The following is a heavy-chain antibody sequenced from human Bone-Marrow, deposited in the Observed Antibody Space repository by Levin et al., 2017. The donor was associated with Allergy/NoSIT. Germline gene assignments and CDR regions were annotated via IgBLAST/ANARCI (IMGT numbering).Heavy chain of an antibody. D-gene: IGHD3-3*01. J-gene: IGHJ6*02. CDR1: GGPISSGGYS. V-gene: IGHV4-30-2*01. CDR2: IYHSGTT. CDR3: ARLRGSGDHYYSGMDV. Sequence: SQTLSLTCAVSGGPISSGGYSWSWIRQPPGKGLEWIGYIYHSGTTYYSPSLKSRVTISLDRAKNQFSLKWTSVTAADTAVYYCARLRGSGDHYYSGMDVWGQGTTVTISS.